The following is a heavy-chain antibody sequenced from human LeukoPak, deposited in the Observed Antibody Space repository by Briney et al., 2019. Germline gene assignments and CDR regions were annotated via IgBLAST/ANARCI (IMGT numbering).Heavy chain of an antibody. CDR2: INHSGST. J-gene: IGHJ6*03. CDR1: GGSFSGYY. V-gene: IGHV4-34*01. D-gene: IGHD4-17*01. Sequence: SETLSLTCAVYGGSFSGYYWSWIRQPPGKGLEWIGEINHSGSTNYNPSLKSRVTISVDTSKNQFSLKLSSVTAADTAVYYCARLIPPTVTTYYCYYMDVWGKGTTVTISS. CDR3: ARLIPPTVTTYYCYYMDV.